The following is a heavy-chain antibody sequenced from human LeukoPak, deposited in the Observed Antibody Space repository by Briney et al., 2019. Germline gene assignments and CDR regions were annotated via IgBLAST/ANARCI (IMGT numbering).Heavy chain of an antibody. CDR2: IYSGGNT. D-gene: IGHD3-22*01. J-gene: IGHJ3*02. CDR3: ARLSDSSGYGAFDI. Sequence: GGSLRLSCAASGFSVSDTYMGWVRQAPGKGLGWVSVIYSGGNTYYPDSVKGRSTISRDNSKNTLLLEMNSLRAEDTAVYYCARLSDSSGYGAFDIWGQGTMVTVSS. V-gene: IGHV3-66*01. CDR1: GFSVSDTY.